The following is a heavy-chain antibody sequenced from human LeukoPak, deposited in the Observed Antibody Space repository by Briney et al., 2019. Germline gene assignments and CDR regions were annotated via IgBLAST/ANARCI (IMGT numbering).Heavy chain of an antibody. CDR1: GGSSNSLY. CDR3: GRVSSGLAVAGTDWLDP. V-gene: IGHV4-59*11. CDR2: INYSGST. D-gene: IGHD6-19*01. Sequence: SVTLSLNCTASGGSSNSLYWSWMRQPPGKGLEWRGYINYSGSTNYNPSLKSRVTISVDTSRNQYSVKLSIVTAEDTAVYYCGRVSSGLAVAGTDWLDPWGQGTLVTVSS. J-gene: IGHJ5*02.